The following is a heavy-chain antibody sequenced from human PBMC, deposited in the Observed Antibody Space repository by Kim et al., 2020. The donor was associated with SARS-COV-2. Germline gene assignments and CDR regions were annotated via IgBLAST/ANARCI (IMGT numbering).Heavy chain of an antibody. V-gene: IGHV4-31*03. CDR2: IYYSGST. CDR3: ARHRDPYSDDSSGYLWDDDCEI. Sequence: SETLSLTCTVSGGSISSGGYYWSWIRQHPGKGLEWIGYIYYSGSTYYNPSLKSRVTISVDTSKNQFSLKLSSVTAADTAVYYCARHRDPYSDDSSGYLWDDDCEIWGQGTMINVS. CDR1: GGSISSGGYY. J-gene: IGHJ3*02. D-gene: IGHD3-22*01.